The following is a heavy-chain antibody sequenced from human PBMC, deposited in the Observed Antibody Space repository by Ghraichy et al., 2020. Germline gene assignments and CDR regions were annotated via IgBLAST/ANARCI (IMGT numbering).Heavy chain of an antibody. CDR2: INHLGST. D-gene: IGHD2-8*02. V-gene: IGHV4-38-2*02. J-gene: IGHJ6*03. Sequence: SETLSLTCTVSGFSVSNDYYWGWIRQPPGKGLEWIGEINHLGSTNYNPSLKSRVTMSIDTSKSQVSLKVSSVTAADTAMYYCARGRRLGGVCYTSCDNFYYMDVWGKGTTVTGS. CDR1: GFSVSNDYY. CDR3: ARGRRLGGVCYTSCDNFYYMDV.